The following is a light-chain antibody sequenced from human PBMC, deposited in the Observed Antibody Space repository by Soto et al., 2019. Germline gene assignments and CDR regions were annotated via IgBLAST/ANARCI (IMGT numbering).Light chain of an antibody. J-gene: IGKJ2*01. CDR2: GAS. CDR3: QQYGRSPYT. Sequence: EIVLTQSPGTLSLSPGERATLSCRASQSVSSSYLAWYQQKPGQAPRLLIYGASSRATGIPDRFSGSGSGTDFPLTISSLEPEDFAVYYCQQYGRSPYTFGQGTKLEIK. V-gene: IGKV3-20*01. CDR1: QSVSSSY.